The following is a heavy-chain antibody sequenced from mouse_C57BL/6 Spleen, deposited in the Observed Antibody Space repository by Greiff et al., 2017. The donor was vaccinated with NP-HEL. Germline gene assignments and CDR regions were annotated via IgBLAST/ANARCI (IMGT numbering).Heavy chain of an antibody. CDR1: GFTFSDFY. Sequence: EVQGVESGGGLVQSGRSLRLSCATSGFTFSDFYMEWVRQAPGKGLEWIAASRNKANDYTTEYSASVKGRFIVSRDTSQSILYLQMNALRAEDTAIYYCARDFTLDYWGQGTSVTVSS. CDR3: ARDFTLDY. V-gene: IGHV7-1*01. J-gene: IGHJ4*01. D-gene: IGHD5-1*01. CDR2: SRNKANDYTT.